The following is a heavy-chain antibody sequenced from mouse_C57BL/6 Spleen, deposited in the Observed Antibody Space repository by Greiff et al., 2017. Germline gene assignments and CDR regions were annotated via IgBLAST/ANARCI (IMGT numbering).Heavy chain of an antibody. CDR3: ASEECSLLTFDY. J-gene: IGHJ2*01. Sequence: QVQLQQSGAELARPGASVKLSCKASGYTFTSYGISWVKQRTGQGLEWIGELYPRSGNTYYNEKFKGKATLTADKSSSTAYMELRSMTSDDSAVYFCASEECSLLTFDYWGQGTTLTVSS. CDR1: GYTFTSYG. CDR2: LYPRSGNT. D-gene: IGHD1-1*01. V-gene: IGHV1-81*01.